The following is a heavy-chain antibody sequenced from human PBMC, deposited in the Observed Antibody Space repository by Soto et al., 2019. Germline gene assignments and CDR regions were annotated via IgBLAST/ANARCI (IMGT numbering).Heavy chain of an antibody. Sequence: QITLNESGPTPVNPRQTLTLTCTFSGFSLTTRGVGVGWIRQSPGMAPEWLALIYWDDDKRYSPSLKSRLTSTKDTSKNQVVLTMADLDPADTATYYCAHRVLRTVFGLVTTTATYFDFWGQGTPVAVSS. CDR1: GFSLTTRGVG. D-gene: IGHD3-3*01. CDR3: AHRVLRTVFGLVTTTATYFDF. V-gene: IGHV2-5*02. J-gene: IGHJ4*02. CDR2: IYWDDDK.